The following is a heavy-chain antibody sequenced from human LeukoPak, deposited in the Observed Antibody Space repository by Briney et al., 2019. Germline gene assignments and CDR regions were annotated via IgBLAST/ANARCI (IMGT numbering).Heavy chain of an antibody. CDR1: GFTFSHYW. J-gene: IGHJ4*02. V-gene: IGHV3-7*01. CDR3: ARVGYNNYDLDF. Sequence: GGSLRLSCAVSGFTFSHYWMSWVRQAPGKGLEWVANIKPDGSDTYYMDSAEGRFTISRDNAMSSLYLQMNSLRAEDTAVYYCARVGYNNYDLDFWGQGTLVTVSS. CDR2: IKPDGSDT. D-gene: IGHD3-3*01.